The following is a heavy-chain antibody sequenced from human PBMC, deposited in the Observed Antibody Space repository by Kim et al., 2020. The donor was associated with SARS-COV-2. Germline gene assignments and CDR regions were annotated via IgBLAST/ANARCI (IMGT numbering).Heavy chain of an antibody. CDR2: IYYSGST. D-gene: IGHD5-18*01. V-gene: IGHV4-39*01. Sequence: SETLSLTCTVSGGSISSSSYYWGWIRQPPGKGLEWIGSIYYSGSTYDNPSLKSRVTISVDTSKNQFSLKLSSVTAADTAVYYCARRQHTASFDYWGQGTL. J-gene: IGHJ4*02. CDR1: GGSISSSSYY. CDR3: ARRQHTASFDY.